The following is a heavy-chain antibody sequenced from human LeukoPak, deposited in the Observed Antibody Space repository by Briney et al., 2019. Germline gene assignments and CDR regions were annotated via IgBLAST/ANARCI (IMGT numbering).Heavy chain of an antibody. CDR3: AKPPYYGSGKPYYYYYMDV. CDR2: ISYDGSNK. V-gene: IGHV3-30*18. D-gene: IGHD3-10*01. J-gene: IGHJ6*03. CDR1: GFTFSNYG. Sequence: GGSLRLSCAASGFTFSNYGMHWVRQAPGKGLQWVAVISYDGSNKYYADSVKGRFTISRDNSKNTLYLQMNSLRAEDTAVYYCAKPPYYGSGKPYYYYYMDVWGKGTTVTVSS.